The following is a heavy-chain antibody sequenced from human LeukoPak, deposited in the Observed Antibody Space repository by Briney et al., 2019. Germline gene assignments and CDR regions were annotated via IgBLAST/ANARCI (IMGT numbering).Heavy chain of an antibody. V-gene: IGHV4-59*08. J-gene: IGHJ4*02. D-gene: IGHD1-14*01. Sequence: ASETLSLTCAVYGGSFSGYYWSWIRQPPGKVLEWIGYIYYSGSTNYNPSLKSRITISVDTSKNQFSLKLSSVTAADTAVYYCARHTTPRDFIDYWGQGTLVTVSS. CDR1: GGSFSGYY. CDR2: IYYSGST. CDR3: ARHTTPRDFIDY.